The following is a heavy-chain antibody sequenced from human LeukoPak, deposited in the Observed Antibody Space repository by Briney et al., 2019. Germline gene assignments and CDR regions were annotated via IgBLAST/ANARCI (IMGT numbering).Heavy chain of an antibody. CDR1: GGSLNNYY. D-gene: IGHD1-1*01. J-gene: IGHJ4*02. CDR3: ARVGDWNDLVY. Sequence: KPSETLSLTCTVSGGSLNNYYWTWIRQSPGKGLEWIGYIFYTGGTNYNPSLKSRVTISVDTSKNQFSLNLNSVTTTDTAVYYCARVGDWNDLVYWGQGAPVAVSS. CDR2: IFYTGGT. V-gene: IGHV4-59*01.